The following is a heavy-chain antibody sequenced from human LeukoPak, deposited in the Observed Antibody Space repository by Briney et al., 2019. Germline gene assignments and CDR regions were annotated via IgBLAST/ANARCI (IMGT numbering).Heavy chain of an antibody. D-gene: IGHD3-22*01. CDR1: GFTFSSYG. CDR2: IRYDGSNR. V-gene: IGHV3-30*02. J-gene: IGHJ4*02. Sequence: PGGSLRLSCAASGFTFSSYGMHWVRQAPGKGLEWVAFIRYDGSNRYYADSVKGRFTISRDNSKNTLYLQMNSLRAEDTAVYYCAKERRYYDSSGYYNFDYWGQGTQVTVSS. CDR3: AKERRYYDSSGYYNFDY.